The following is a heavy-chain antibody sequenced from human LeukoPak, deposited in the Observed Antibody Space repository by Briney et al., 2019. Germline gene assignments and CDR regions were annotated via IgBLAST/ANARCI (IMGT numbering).Heavy chain of an antibody. CDR2: MYYKGNT. D-gene: IGHD6-13*01. Sequence: SETLSLTCTVSGGSISSYYWGWIRQPPGKGLEWIGSMYYKGNTYLNPSLKSRVTISQDTSKYQFSLKLNSVTAADTAVYYCAAAYSSSWYAEPDYWGQGTLVTVSS. CDR3: AAAYSSSWYAEPDY. CDR1: GGSISSYY. J-gene: IGHJ4*02. V-gene: IGHV4-39*07.